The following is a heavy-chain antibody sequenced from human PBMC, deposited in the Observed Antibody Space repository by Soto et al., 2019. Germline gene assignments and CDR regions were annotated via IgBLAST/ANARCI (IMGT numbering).Heavy chain of an antibody. CDR2: IRQDGGKI. D-gene: IGHD2-8*01. CDR1: GFTFSSYW. Sequence: EVQLVESGGGLVLPGGSLRLSCAASGFTFSSYWMTWVRQAPGKGLEWVANIRQDGGKIDNVDSVKGRFTISRDNAKNSLYLQMNSLRAEDTAVYYCARWTVSANDWFGPWGQGTLVNVSS. J-gene: IGHJ5*02. V-gene: IGHV3-7*02. CDR3: ARWTVSANDWFGP.